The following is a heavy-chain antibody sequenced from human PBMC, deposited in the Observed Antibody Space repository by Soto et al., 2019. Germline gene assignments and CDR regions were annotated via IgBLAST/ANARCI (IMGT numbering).Heavy chain of an antibody. CDR2: INHSGST. CDR1: GGSFSGYY. CDR3: ARGFGDGDYVWLYYYYMDV. Sequence: KQSQTLSLTCAVYGGSFSGYYWSWIRQPPGKGLEWIGKINHSGSTNYNPSLKSRVTISVDTSKNQFSLKLSSVTAADTAVYYCARGFGDGDYVWLYYYYMDVWGKGTTVTVSS. J-gene: IGHJ6*03. V-gene: IGHV4-34*01. D-gene: IGHD4-17*01.